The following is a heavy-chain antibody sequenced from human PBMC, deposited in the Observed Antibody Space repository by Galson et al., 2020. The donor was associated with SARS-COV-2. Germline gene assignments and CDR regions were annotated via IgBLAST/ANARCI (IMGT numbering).Heavy chain of an antibody. Sequence: GGSLRLSCAASGFTVRSNYMTWVRQAPGKGLEWVSVIYIGGSTYYADSVKGRFTISRDNSKNTVYLQMNSLRPEDTAVYYCARDPGSGTYYTERMYYMDVWGKGTTVTISS. CDR1: GFTVRSNY. D-gene: IGHD3-10*01. CDR2: IYIGGST. J-gene: IGHJ6*03. CDR3: ARDPGSGTYYTERMYYMDV. V-gene: IGHV3-66*02.